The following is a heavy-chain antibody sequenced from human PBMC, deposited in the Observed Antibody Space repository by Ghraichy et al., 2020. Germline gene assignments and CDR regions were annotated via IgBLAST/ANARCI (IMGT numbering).Heavy chain of an antibody. V-gene: IGHV4-61*01. CDR3: ARDQGYSSGYYLDS. CDR1: GGSVRSAPYY. Sequence: ESLNISCTVSGGSVRSAPYYWSWIRQSPGRGLEYIGNIHYSGSTDYNPSLKSRVTISVDTSKNQVSLKLSSVTAADTALYYCARDQGYSSGYYLDSWGQGTLVTVSS. CDR2: IHYSGST. D-gene: IGHD6-19*01. J-gene: IGHJ4*02.